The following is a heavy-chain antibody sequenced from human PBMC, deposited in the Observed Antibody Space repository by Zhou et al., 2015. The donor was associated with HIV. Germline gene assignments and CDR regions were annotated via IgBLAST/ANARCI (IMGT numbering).Heavy chain of an antibody. CDR1: GGTFSSYA. J-gene: IGHJ5*02. D-gene: IGHD6-19*01. CDR2: INPHSGGT. Sequence: QVQLVQSGAEVKKPGSSVKVSCKASGGTFSSYAISWVRQAPGQGLQWMGWINPHSGGTNYAQTFQDRVTMTSDTSISTAYMELSRLTSDDTAIYYCARGQWLKVSTWFDPWGQGTLVTVSS. CDR3: ARGQWLKVSTWFDP. V-gene: IGHV1-2*02.